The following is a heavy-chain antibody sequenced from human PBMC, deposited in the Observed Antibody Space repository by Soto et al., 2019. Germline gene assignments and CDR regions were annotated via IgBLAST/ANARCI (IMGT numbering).Heavy chain of an antibody. D-gene: IGHD3-22*01. V-gene: IGHV1-69*01. J-gene: IGHJ6*02. CDR1: GDTFSSYA. Sequence: QVQLVQSGAAVKKPGSSVKVSCKASGDTFSSYAISWVRQAPGQGLEWMGGIIPIFGTANYAQKFQGRVTITADESTSTAYMELSSLRSADTAVYYCARDGSGYRSRASPMDVWGQGTTVTVSS. CDR2: IIPIFGTA. CDR3: ARDGSGYRSRASPMDV.